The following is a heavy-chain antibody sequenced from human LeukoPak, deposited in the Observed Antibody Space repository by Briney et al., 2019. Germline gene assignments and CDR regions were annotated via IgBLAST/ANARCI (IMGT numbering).Heavy chain of an antibody. J-gene: IGHJ4*02. CDR2: IYYSGST. D-gene: IGHD3-22*01. V-gene: IGHV4-39*01. CDR1: GGSISSSSYY. Sequence: SEALSLTCTVSGGSISSSSYYWGWIRQPPGKGLEWIGSIYYSGSTYYNPSLKSRVTISVDTSKNQFSLKLSSVTAADTAVYYCASYDYYEKKFDYWGQGTLVTVSS. CDR3: ASYDYYEKKFDY.